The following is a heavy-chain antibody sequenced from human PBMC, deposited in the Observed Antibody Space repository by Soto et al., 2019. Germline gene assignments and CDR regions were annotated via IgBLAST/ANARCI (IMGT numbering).Heavy chain of an antibody. CDR1: GYTFTNNV. Sequence: GASVKVSCKTSGYTFTNNVIHLVREAPGQRLEWIGWVDAGNDNTKWSREFQGRLTLTKDTSATTAYMELSSLTPEDTAIYFCAREVPYGYSRFDYWGQGTLVTVSS. D-gene: IGHD5-18*01. CDR3: AREVPYGYSRFDY. V-gene: IGHV1-3*01. J-gene: IGHJ4*02. CDR2: VDAGNDNT.